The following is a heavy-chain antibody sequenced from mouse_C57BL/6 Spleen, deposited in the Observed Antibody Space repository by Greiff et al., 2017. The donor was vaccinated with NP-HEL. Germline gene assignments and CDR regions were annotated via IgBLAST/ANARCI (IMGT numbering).Heavy chain of an antibody. CDR2: IYPGGGYT. CDR3: ARANYGTDYYAMDY. V-gene: IGHV1-63*01. J-gene: IGHJ4*01. CDR1: GYTFTNYW. D-gene: IGHD2-1*01. Sequence: QVQLKESGAELVRPGTSVKMSCKAFGYTFTNYWIGWAKQRPGHGLEWIGDIYPGGGYTNYNEKFKGKATLTADKSSSTAYMQFSSLTSEDSAIYYCARANYGTDYYAMDYWGQGTSVTVSS.